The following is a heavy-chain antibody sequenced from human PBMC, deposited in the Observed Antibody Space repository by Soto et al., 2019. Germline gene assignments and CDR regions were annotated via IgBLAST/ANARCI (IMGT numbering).Heavy chain of an antibody. Sequence: QITLKESGPTLVKPTQTLTLTCTFSGFSLSTSGVGVGWIRQPPGKALEWLALIYWDDDKRYSPSLKSRLTITKDTSKNQVVLTMTNMDPVDTATYYCAHRLGECIAAAGTSTLWFDPWGQGTLVTVAS. D-gene: IGHD6-13*01. J-gene: IGHJ5*02. CDR1: GFSLSTSGVG. CDR3: AHRLGECIAAAGTSTLWFDP. V-gene: IGHV2-5*02. CDR2: IYWDDDK.